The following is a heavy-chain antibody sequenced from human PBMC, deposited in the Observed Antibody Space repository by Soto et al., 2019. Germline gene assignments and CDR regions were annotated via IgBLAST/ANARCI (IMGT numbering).Heavy chain of an antibody. CDR3: AKLNWNDEGSFDY. D-gene: IGHD1-20*01. Sequence: EVQLLESGGGLVQPGGSLRLSCAASGFTFSSYAMSWVRQAPGKGLEWVSAISGSGGGTYYADSVKGRFTISRDNSKNTLYLQMNSLRAEDTAVYYCAKLNWNDEGSFDYWGQGTLVTVSS. J-gene: IGHJ4*02. V-gene: IGHV3-23*01. CDR1: GFTFSSYA. CDR2: ISGSGGGT.